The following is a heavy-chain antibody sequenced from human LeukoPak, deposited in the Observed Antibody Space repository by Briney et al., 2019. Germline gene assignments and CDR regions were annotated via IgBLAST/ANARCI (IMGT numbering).Heavy chain of an antibody. CDR2: ISYDGSNK. CDR3: ARDSAVYDSSGYHDY. J-gene: IGHJ4*02. CDR1: GFTFSSYA. V-gene: IGHV3-30*04. D-gene: IGHD3-22*01. Sequence: GGSLRLSCAASGFTFSSYAMHWVRQAPGKGLEWVAVISYDGSNKYYADSVKGRFTISRDNSKNTLYLQMNSLRAEDTAVYYCARDSAVYDSSGYHDYWGQGTLVTVSS.